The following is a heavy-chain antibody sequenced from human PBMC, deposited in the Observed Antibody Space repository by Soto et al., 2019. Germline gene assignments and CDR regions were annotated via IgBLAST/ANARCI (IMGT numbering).Heavy chain of an antibody. D-gene: IGHD2-21*02. Sequence: GESLKISCQVSGYMFTNYWINWLRQLSGGVLEWLGRLDPSDSYTKYNPSFQGHVTISADKSTSTAYLQWSSVRPSDAAVYYCARHNFFRGGDCNSSGMAVWGDWTTVTV. CDR1: GYMFTNYW. CDR3: ARHNFFRGGDCNSSGMAV. V-gene: IGHV5-10-1*01. J-gene: IGHJ6*02. CDR2: LDPSDSYT.